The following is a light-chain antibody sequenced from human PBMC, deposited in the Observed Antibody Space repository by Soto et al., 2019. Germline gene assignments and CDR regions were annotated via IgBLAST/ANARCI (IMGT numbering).Light chain of an antibody. J-gene: IGKJ1*01. CDR2: MGS. Sequence: DIVMTQSPLSLPVTPGEAASISCRSSQSLLHKNGNNYFNWYLQKPGQSPRVLIYMGSKRASGVPDRFSGSGSGTYFTLKISRVEAGDSGVYYCMQGLQSPGTFCQGTKVEIK. CDR3: MQGLQSPGT. CDR1: QSLLHKNGNNY. V-gene: IGKV2-28*01.